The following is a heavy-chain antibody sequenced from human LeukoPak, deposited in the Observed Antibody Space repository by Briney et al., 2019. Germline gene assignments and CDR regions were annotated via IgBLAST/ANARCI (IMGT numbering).Heavy chain of an antibody. CDR1: GGSISSYY. V-gene: IGHV4-34*01. CDR2: INHSGST. J-gene: IGHJ4*02. CDR3: ARRDWYQPLQY. D-gene: IGHD2-2*01. Sequence: SETLSLTCTVSGGSISSYYWSWIRQPPGKGLEWIGEINHSGSTNYNPSLKSRVTISVDTSKNQFSLKLSSVTAADTAVYYCARRDWYQPLQYWGQGTLVTVSS.